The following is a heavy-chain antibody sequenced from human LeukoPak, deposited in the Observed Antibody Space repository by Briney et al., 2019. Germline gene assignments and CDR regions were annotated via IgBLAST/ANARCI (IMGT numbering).Heavy chain of an antibody. V-gene: IGHV1-2*02. Sequence: ASVKVSCKTSGYTFTSYGISWVRQAPGQGLEWMGWINPNSGVTKYAQKFQGRVTMTSDTSISTAYMELSRLRSDDTAVYYCMRDAGGGDCYSCPNWFDPWGQGTLVTVSS. CDR3: MRDAGGGDCYSCPNWFDP. D-gene: IGHD2-21*02. J-gene: IGHJ5*02. CDR1: GYTFTSYG. CDR2: INPNSGVT.